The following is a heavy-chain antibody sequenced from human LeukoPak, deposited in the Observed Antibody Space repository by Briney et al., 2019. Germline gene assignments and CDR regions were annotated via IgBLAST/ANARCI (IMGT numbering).Heavy chain of an antibody. CDR1: GGSISSSSYY. CDR3: VGYYYDSSGYYRDY. D-gene: IGHD3-22*01. J-gene: IGHJ4*02. CDR2: IYYSGST. Sequence: SKTLSLTCTGSGGSISSSSYYWGWIRQPPGKGLEWIGSIYYSGSTNYNPSLKSQVTISVDTSKNQFSLKLSSVTAADTAVYYCVGYYYDSSGYYRDYWGQGTLVTVSS. V-gene: IGHV4-39*01.